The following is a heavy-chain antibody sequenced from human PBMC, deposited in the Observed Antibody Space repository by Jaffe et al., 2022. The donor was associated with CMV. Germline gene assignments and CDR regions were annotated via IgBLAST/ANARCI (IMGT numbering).Heavy chain of an antibody. Sequence: QVQLVQSGAEVKKPGASVKVSCKASGYTFTGYYMHWVRQAPGQGLEWMGWINPNSGGTNYAQKFQGRVTMTRDTSISTAYMELSRLRSDDTAVYYCARDGAGGSSGWADTPNRDYYYGMDVWGQGTTVTVSS. V-gene: IGHV1-2*02. CDR2: INPNSGGT. CDR1: GYTFTGYY. CDR3: ARDGAGGSSGWADTPNRDYYYGMDV. J-gene: IGHJ6*02. D-gene: IGHD6-19*01.